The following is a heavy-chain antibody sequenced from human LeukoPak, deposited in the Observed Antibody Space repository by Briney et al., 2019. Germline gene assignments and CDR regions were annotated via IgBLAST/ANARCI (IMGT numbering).Heavy chain of an antibody. V-gene: IGHV4-38-2*02. CDR2: IYHSGST. Sequence: SETLSLTCTVSGYSISSGYYWGWIRQPPGKGLEWIGSIYHSGSTYYNPSLKSRVTISLDTSKNQFSLKLSSVTAADTAVYYCARAGKGDSYIPIDPWGQGTLVTVSS. D-gene: IGHD2-21*02. J-gene: IGHJ5*02. CDR1: GYSISSGYY. CDR3: ARAGKGDSYIPIDP.